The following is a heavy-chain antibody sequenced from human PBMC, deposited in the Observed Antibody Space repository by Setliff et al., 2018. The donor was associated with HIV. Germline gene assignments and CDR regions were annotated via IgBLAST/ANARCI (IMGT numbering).Heavy chain of an antibody. CDR2: ISYDGNNK. CDR1: GFIFSDHY. D-gene: IGHD6-13*01. J-gene: IGHJ5*02. V-gene: IGHV3-30-3*01. CDR3: ARPLLQQLVLEINWFDP. Sequence: GGSLRLSCAASGFIFSDHYMSWIRQAPGKGLEWVAVISYDGNNKYYADSVKGRFTISRDNSKNTLYLQMNSLRAENTAVYYCARPLLQQLVLEINWFDPWGQGTLVTVSS.